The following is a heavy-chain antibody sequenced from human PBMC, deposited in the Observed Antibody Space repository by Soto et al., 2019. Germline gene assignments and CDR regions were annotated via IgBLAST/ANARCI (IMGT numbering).Heavy chain of an antibody. CDR1: GGSMSRGDYY. Sequence: SETLSLTCTVSGGSMSRGDYYWSWIRQPPGKGLEWIGFIYHTGSTYYSPSLKNRVAISVDTSKNQFSLKLSSVTAADTVVYYCARFDYAQLFDYWGQGTLVTVSS. V-gene: IGHV4-30-4*01. CDR2: IYHTGST. J-gene: IGHJ4*02. D-gene: IGHD3-16*01. CDR3: ARFDYAQLFDY.